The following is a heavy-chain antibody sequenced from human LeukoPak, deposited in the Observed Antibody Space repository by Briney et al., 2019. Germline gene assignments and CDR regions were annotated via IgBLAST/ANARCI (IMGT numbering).Heavy chain of an antibody. CDR1: GFTFSSYA. D-gene: IGHD6-13*01. CDR3: GRLAHNAWYAIDY. J-gene: IGHJ4*02. V-gene: IGHV3-23*01. CDR2: ISGSGGST. Sequence: GGSLRLSCAASGFTFSSYAMSWVRQAPGKGLEWVSAISGSGGSTYYADSVKGRFTISRDNSKNTLYLQINSLRAEDTAVYYCGRLAHNAWYAIDYWGQGTLVTVSS.